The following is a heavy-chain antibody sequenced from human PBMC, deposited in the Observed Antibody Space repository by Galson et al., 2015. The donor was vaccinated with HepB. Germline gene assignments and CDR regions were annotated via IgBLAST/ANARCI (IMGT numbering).Heavy chain of an antibody. CDR2: INPSGGST. CDR1: GYTFTSYY. Sequence: SVKVSCKASGYTFTSYYMHWVRQAPGRGLEWMGIINPSGGSTSYAQKFQGRVTMTRDTSTSTVYMELSSLRSEDTAVYYCARVKDDSSGYYYAGTLHYWGQGTLVTVSS. CDR3: ARVKDDSSGYYYAGTLHY. V-gene: IGHV1-46*01. J-gene: IGHJ4*02. D-gene: IGHD3-22*01.